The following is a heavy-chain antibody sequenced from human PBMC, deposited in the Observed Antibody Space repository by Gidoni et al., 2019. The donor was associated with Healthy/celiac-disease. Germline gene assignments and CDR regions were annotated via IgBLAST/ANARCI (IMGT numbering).Heavy chain of an antibody. CDR3: ARDQAVSMDV. D-gene: IGHD6-19*01. Sequence: QVQLVESGGGVVQPGRSLRLPCAASGFTFSSYGLHWVRQAQGRGLEGVAVIWYDGSNKYYADSVKGRFTISRDNSKNTLYLQMNSLRAEDTAVYYGARDQAVSMDVWGKGTTVTVSS. J-gene: IGHJ6*04. CDR2: IWYDGSNK. CDR1: GFTFSSYG. V-gene: IGHV3-33*01.